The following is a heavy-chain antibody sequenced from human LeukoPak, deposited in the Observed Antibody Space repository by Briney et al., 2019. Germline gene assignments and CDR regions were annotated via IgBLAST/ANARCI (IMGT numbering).Heavy chain of an antibody. CDR1: GGSISSYY. J-gene: IGHJ4*02. CDR2: IYYSGST. V-gene: IGHV4-59*01. CDR3: ARSRGYFDY. Sequence: SETLSLTCTVSGGSISSYYWSWIRQPPGKGLEWIGYIYYSGSTNYNPSLKSRVTISVDTSKNQFSLKLSSVTAAHTALYYCARSRGYFDYWGQGTLVTVSS. D-gene: IGHD6-13*01.